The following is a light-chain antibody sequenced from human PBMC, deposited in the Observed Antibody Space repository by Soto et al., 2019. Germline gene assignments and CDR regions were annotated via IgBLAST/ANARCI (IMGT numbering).Light chain of an antibody. CDR3: SSFVAGNNYWV. V-gene: IGLV2-8*01. J-gene: IGLJ3*02. Sequence: QSVLTQPPSASGSPGRSVTISCTGTSSDVGGYDYVSWFQQHPGKAPKLIIYEVTKRPSGVPDRFSASKSGNTASLTVSGLQEDEDDYYCSSFVAGNNYWVFGGGTKVTVL. CDR2: EVT. CDR1: SSDVGGYDY.